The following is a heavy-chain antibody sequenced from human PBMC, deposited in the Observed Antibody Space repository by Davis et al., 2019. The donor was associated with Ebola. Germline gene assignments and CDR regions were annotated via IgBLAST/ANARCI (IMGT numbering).Heavy chain of an antibody. Sequence: PSETLSLTCTVSGGSISSYYWSWIRQPAGKGLEWIGRIYTSGSTNYNPSLNSRVTMSVDTSKNQFSLKLSSVTAADTAVYYCARDGWFGELLFRCDWGQGTLVTVSS. J-gene: IGHJ4*02. CDR2: IYTSGST. V-gene: IGHV4-4*07. CDR3: ARDGWFGELLFRCD. D-gene: IGHD3-10*01. CDR1: GGSISSYY.